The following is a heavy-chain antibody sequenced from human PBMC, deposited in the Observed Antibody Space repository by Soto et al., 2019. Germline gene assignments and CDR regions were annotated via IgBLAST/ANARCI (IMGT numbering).Heavy chain of an antibody. CDR3: ARAGKGGSWYFYYFMAV. D-gene: IGHD6-13*01. J-gene: IGHJ6*03. CDR2: ISSSSSYI. V-gene: IGHV3-21*01. CDR1: GFTFSSYS. Sequence: GGSLRLSCAASGFTFSSYSMNWVRQAPGKGLEWVSSISSSSSYIYYADSVKGRFTISRDNAKNSLYLQMNSLRAEDAAVYYCARAGKGGSWYFYYFMAVWGKGTTVTVSS.